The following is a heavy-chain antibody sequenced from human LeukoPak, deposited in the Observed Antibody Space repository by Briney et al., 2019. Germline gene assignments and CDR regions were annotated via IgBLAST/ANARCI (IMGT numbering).Heavy chain of an antibody. Sequence: GGSLRLSCAASGFSFSTYAMNWVRQAPGKGLEWVSAVSGSGGSTYYADSVKGRFTISRDNSKNTLYLQMNSLRAEDTAVYYCAKDQGMVAAILIYYGMDVWGQGTTVTVSS. D-gene: IGHD2-15*01. CDR3: AKDQGMVAAILIYYGMDV. CDR1: GFSFSTYA. V-gene: IGHV3-23*01. CDR2: VSGSGGST. J-gene: IGHJ6*02.